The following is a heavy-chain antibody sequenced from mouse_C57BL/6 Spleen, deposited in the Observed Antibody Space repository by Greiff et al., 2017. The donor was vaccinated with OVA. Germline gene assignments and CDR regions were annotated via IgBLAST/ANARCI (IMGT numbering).Heavy chain of an antibody. CDR3: AKGATVVATDFDY. CDR1: GYTFTSYW. D-gene: IGHD1-1*01. V-gene: IGHV1-64*01. Sequence: QVQLQQPGAELVKPGASVKLSCKASGYTFTSYWMHWVKQRPGQGLEWIGMIHPNSGSTNYNEKFKSKATLTVDKSSSTAYMQLSSLTSEDSAVYYGAKGATVVATDFDYWGQGTTLTVSS. J-gene: IGHJ2*01. CDR2: IHPNSGST.